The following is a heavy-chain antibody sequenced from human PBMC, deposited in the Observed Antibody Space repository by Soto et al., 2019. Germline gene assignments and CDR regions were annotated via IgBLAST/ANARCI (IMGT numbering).Heavy chain of an antibody. CDR3: ASRGDYCSSASCPPGI. V-gene: IGHV3-30-3*01. J-gene: IGHJ3*02. CDR1: GFTFSNFA. D-gene: IGHD2-2*01. CDR2: ISYDGTYK. Sequence: QVHLVESGGGVVQPGRSLRLSCAASGFTFSNFAMQWVRQAPGKGLEWVALISYDGTYKYYADSVKGRFTISRDDSKNTLYMQENSLASEDTGVYYCASRGDYCSSASCPPGIWVQGAMVTVSS.